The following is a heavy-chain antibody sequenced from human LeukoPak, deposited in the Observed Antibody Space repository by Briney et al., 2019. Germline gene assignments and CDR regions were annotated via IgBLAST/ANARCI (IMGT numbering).Heavy chain of an antibody. Sequence: GGSLRLSCAASGFAFNSYSMNWVRQAPGKGLEWVSYIGPSSSTIYYADSVKGRFTISRDNAKNSLYLQMNSLRAEDTAIYYCAKVLDGYFDLWGRGTLVTVSS. CDR2: IGPSSSTI. CDR1: GFAFNSYS. CDR3: AKVLDGYFDL. J-gene: IGHJ2*01. D-gene: IGHD3-9*01. V-gene: IGHV3-48*01.